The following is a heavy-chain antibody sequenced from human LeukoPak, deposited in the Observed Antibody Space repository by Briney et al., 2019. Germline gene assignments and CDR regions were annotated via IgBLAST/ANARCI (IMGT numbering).Heavy chain of an antibody. CDR3: AAYHVSHSESGY. CDR1: GFTFSSYG. Sequence: GGSLRLSCAVSGFTFSSYGMHWVRQAPGKGLEWVAFIRYEGSNKYYADSVKGRFTISRDNSKNTLYLQMNSLRAEDTAVYYCAAYHVSHSESGYWGQGTLVTVSS. CDR2: IRYEGSNK. V-gene: IGHV3-30*02. D-gene: IGHD1-14*01. J-gene: IGHJ4*02.